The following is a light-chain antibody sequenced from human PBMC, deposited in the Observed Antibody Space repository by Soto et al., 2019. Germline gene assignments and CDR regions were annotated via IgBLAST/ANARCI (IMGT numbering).Light chain of an antibody. V-gene: IGKV1-27*01. CDR3: QKYNSAPLT. J-gene: IGKJ4*01. CDR2: ATS. Sequence: DVQMTQSPSSLSAFVGDRVTITCRASQGIAPYLAWFQQKPGQVPTLLIYATSTLQPGVPSRFRGSGSGPAFTLTINSLQPEDVGNYYCQKYNSAPLTFGGGTKVEIK. CDR1: QGIAPY.